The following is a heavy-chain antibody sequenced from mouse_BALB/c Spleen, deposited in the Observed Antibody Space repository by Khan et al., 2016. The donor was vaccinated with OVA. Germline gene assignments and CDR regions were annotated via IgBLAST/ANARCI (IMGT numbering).Heavy chain of an antibody. V-gene: IGHV5-17*02. CDR3: ATSYFDGYYFDY. D-gene: IGHD1-1*01. J-gene: IGHJ2*01. CDR1: GFTFSTYG. Sequence: EVELVESGGGLVQPGGSRKLSCAASGFTFSTYGMHWVRQAPEKGLEWVAYISGDSSTVYYADTVKGRFTISRDNPKNTLFLQMTSLMSEDTARDYCATSYFDGYYFDYWGPGTTLTVSS. CDR2: ISGDSSTV.